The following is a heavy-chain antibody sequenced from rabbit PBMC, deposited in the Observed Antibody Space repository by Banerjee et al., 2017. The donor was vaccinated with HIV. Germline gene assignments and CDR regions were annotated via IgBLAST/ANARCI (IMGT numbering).Heavy chain of an antibody. V-gene: IGHV1S40*01. Sequence: QSLEESGGDLVKPGASLTLTCTASGIDFSSYYYMWWVRQAPGKGLEWIGCIWSGDSTIYASWAKGRFTISKTSSTTVTLQMTSLTAADTATYFCGRGTGGGIVGLWGQGTLVT. CDR2: IWSGDST. CDR1: GIDFSSYYY. CDR3: GRGTGGGIVGL. J-gene: IGHJ4*01. D-gene: IGHD7-1*01.